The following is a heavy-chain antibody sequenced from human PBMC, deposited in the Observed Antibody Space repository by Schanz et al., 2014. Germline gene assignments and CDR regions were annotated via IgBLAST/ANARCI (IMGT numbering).Heavy chain of an antibody. J-gene: IGHJ4*02. CDR1: GGTFSSFG. Sequence: VQLEQSGAEVKKPGSSVKVSCKASGGTFSSFGINWVRQAPGQGLEWMGRIIPCLGLAKYGQKIQDKVTITADTSATTADMELSGLRSEDTAVYYCARDRLECAAKCNSVEGFEIWGQGTLXIVSS. D-gene: IGHD2-15*01. CDR2: IIPCLGLA. CDR3: ARDRLECAAKCNSVEGFEI. V-gene: IGHV1-69*04.